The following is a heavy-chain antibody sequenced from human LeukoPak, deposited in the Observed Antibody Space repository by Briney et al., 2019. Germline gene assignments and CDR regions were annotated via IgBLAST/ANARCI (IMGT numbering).Heavy chain of an antibody. J-gene: IGHJ4*02. CDR1: GGSFSGYY. CDR2: INHSGST. D-gene: IGHD6-19*01. Sequence: PSETLSLTCAVYGGSFSGYYWSRIRQPPGKGLEWVGEINHSGSTNYNPSLKSRVTISVDTSKNQYSLKLSSVTAADTAVYYCARATILRSSGSYYFDYWGQGTLVTVSS. V-gene: IGHV4-34*01. CDR3: ARATILRSSGSYYFDY.